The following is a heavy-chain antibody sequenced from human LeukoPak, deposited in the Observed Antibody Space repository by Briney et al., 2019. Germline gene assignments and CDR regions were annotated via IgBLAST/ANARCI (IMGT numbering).Heavy chain of an antibody. CDR1: GYTFTGYY. Sequence: ASVKVSCKASGYTFTGYYVHWVRQAPGQGLEWMGWINPNSGGTNYAQKFQGRVTMTRDTSISTAYMELSRLRSDDTAVYYCASGYCSSTSCDDAFDIWGQGTMVTVSS. CDR2: INPNSGGT. J-gene: IGHJ3*02. D-gene: IGHD2-2*01. CDR3: ASGYCSSTSCDDAFDI. V-gene: IGHV1-2*02.